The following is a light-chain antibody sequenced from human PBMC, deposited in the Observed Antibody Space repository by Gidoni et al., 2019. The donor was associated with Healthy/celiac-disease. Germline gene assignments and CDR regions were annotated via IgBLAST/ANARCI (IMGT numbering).Light chain of an antibody. CDR1: QSVSSN. CDR3: QQYNTWPLRMYT. V-gene: IGKV3-15*01. Sequence: EIVMTQSPATLSVSPGERATLSCRASQSVSSNLAWYQQKPGQAPRLLIYGASTRATGIPARFSGSGSGTEFTLTISSLQSEDFAVYYCQQYNTWPLRMYTFGQGTKLEIK. CDR2: GAS. J-gene: IGKJ2*01.